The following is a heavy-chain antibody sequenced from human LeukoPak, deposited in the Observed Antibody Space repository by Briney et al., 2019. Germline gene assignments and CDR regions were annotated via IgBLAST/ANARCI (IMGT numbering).Heavy chain of an antibody. CDR1: LFTFSSYS. CDR2: ISTTSGNI. Sequence: GGSPRLSCAPSLFTFSSYSMNWVREAPGEGLERVEAISTTSGNIYYADSVKGRFTISRDNAKNSLYLQMNSLGVEDTALYYCARRAPSHDFDDWGQGTLVTVSS. J-gene: IGHJ4*02. CDR3: ARRAPSHDFDD. V-gene: IGHV3-21*01.